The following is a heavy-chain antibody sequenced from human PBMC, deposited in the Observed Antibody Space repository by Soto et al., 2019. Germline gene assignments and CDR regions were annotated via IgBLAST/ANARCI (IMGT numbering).Heavy chain of an antibody. V-gene: IGHV1-69*13. CDR3: ARDSPYSGYERYWFDP. CDR1: GGTFSSYA. D-gene: IGHD5-12*01. Sequence: VASVKVSCKASGGTFSSYAISWVRQAPGQGLEWMGGIIPIFGTANYAQKFQGRVTITADESTSTAYMELSSLRSEDTAVYYCARDSPYSGYERYWFDPWGQGTLVTVSS. J-gene: IGHJ5*02. CDR2: IIPIFGTA.